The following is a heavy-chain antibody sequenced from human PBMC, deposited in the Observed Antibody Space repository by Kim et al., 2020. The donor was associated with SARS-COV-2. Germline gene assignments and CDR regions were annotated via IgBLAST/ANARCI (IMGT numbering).Heavy chain of an antibody. D-gene: IGHD2-2*02. Sequence: SVKVSCKSSGGTFSSYAISWVRQAPGQGLEWMGRIIPILGIANYAQKFQGRVTITADKSTSTAYMELSSLRSEDTAVYSCARDPRCSSTSCHNPPDWGQGTLVSVSS. CDR2: IIPILGIA. CDR3: ARDPRCSSTSCHNPPD. J-gene: IGHJ1*01. V-gene: IGHV1-69*04. CDR1: GGTFSSYA.